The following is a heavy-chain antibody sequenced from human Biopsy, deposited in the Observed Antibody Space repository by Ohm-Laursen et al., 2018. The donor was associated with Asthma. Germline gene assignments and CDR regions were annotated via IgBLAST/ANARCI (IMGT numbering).Heavy chain of an antibody. Sequence: SLRLSCSASGFTFSNYGMHWVRQAPGKGLDWVAVISFDGTNRNYTDSVKGRFTISRDNSRNTLHLEMNSLRAGDTAVYFCAKEVFPGWELRRGPDSWGQGTLVTASS. CDR1: GFTFSNYG. J-gene: IGHJ4*02. V-gene: IGHV3-30*18. D-gene: IGHD1-26*01. CDR2: ISFDGTNR. CDR3: AKEVFPGWELRRGPDS.